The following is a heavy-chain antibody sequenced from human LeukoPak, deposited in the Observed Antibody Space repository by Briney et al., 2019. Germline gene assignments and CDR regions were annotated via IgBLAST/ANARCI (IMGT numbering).Heavy chain of an antibody. V-gene: IGHV3-33*01. Sequence: PGGSLRLSCAASGFTFSNYGMHWVRQAPGKGLEWVAVIWYDGSDKYYADSVKGRYTISRDNSKNTLYLQMNSLRAADTAVYYCARAAMATFASTMDVWGQGTTVTVSS. CDR2: IWYDGSDK. CDR1: GFTFSNYG. CDR3: ARAAMATFASTMDV. J-gene: IGHJ6*02. D-gene: IGHD5-24*01.